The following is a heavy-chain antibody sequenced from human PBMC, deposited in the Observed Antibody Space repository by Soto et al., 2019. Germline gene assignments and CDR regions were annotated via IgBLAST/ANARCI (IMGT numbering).Heavy chain of an antibody. Sequence: ASGKVSCKAPGYTFTSRGISWERQDHGLLLEWIGWISAYNGNTNYAQKLQGRVIMIIDTFMSTAYMELSFLRADDTAVYYCSRDHEQRYSSSWYFGTVASPNNWIDPLG. CDR3: SRDHEQRYSSSWYFGTVASPNNWIDP. V-gene: IGHV1-18*01. CDR1: GYTFTSRG. J-gene: IGHJ5*02. CDR2: ISAYNGNT. D-gene: IGHD6-13*01.